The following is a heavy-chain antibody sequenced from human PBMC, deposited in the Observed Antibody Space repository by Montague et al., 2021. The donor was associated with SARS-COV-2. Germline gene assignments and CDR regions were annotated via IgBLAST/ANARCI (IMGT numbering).Heavy chain of an antibody. CDR1: GXSLSTYY. Sequence: SETLSLTCSVSGXSLSTYYWSWIRQPPGKGLEWIGYIDDSGTTRYNPSLRSRATISLDLSKNQFSLELNSVTAADTAVYYWARNAYNHYGLDVWGQGTTVTVSS. J-gene: IGHJ6*02. V-gene: IGHV4-59*08. CDR2: IDDSGTT. CDR3: ARNAYNHYGLDV.